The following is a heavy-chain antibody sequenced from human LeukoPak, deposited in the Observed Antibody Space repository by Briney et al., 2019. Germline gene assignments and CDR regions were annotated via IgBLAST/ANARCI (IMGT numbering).Heavy chain of an antibody. J-gene: IGHJ4*02. Sequence: SETLSLTCTVSGGSISSYYWSWIRHPPGKGLELIGYIYYSGSTNYNPSLKSRVTISVDTSKNQFSLKLSSVTAADTAVYYCARHYDSSGYLDYWGQGTLVTVSS. CDR3: ARHYDSSGYLDY. D-gene: IGHD3-22*01. V-gene: IGHV4-59*08. CDR1: GGSISSYY. CDR2: IYYSGST.